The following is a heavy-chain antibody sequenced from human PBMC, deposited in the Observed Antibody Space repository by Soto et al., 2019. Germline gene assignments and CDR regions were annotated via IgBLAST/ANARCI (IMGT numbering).Heavy chain of an antibody. D-gene: IGHD5-12*01. J-gene: IGHJ4*02. V-gene: IGHV3-30*18. CDR1: GFTFSSYG. CDR3: AKDRRDGYSYFDY. Sequence: GGSLRISCAASGFTFSSYGMHWVRQAPGKGLEWVAVISYDGSNKYYADSVKGRFTISRDNSKNTLYLQMNSLRAEDTAVYYCAKDRRDGYSYFDYWGQGTLVTVSS. CDR2: ISYDGSNK.